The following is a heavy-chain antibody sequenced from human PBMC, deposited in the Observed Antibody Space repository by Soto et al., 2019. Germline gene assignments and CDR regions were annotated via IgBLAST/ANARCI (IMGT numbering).Heavy chain of an antibody. Sequence: GGSLRLSCAASGFTFSSYGMHWVRQAPGKGLEWVAGISYDRGNKYYADSVKGRFTISRDNAKNTLYLQMNSLRAEDTALYYCAKDILTTTRYFQHWGQGTLVTVSS. CDR3: AKDILTTTRYFQH. CDR2: ISYDRGNK. CDR1: GFTFSSYG. D-gene: IGHD3-9*01. J-gene: IGHJ1*01. V-gene: IGHV3-30*18.